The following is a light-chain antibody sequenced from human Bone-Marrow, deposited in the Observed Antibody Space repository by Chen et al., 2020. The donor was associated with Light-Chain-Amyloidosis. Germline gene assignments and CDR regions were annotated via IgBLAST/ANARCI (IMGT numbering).Light chain of an antibody. Sequence: QSALTPPASVPGSPGQSIPISCPGTISDVGGDNHVSWYQQHPDKAPKLMIYEVTNRPSWVPDRFSGSKSDNTASLTISGLQTEDEADYFCSSYTITNTLVFGSGTRVTVL. V-gene: IGLV2-14*01. CDR1: ISDVGGDNH. CDR2: EVT. J-gene: IGLJ1*01. CDR3: SSYTITNTLV.